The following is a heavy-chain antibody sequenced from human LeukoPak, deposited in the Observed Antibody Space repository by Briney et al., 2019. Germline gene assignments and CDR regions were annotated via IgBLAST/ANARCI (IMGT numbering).Heavy chain of an antibody. Sequence: SGTLSLTCAVSGGSISSSNWWSWVRQPPGKGLEWIGEIYHSGSTNYNPSLKSRVTISVDKSKKQFSLKLSSVTAADTAVYYCARDFEGSSGLFDYWGQGTLVTVSS. CDR1: GGSISSSNW. D-gene: IGHD6-19*01. J-gene: IGHJ4*02. V-gene: IGHV4-4*02. CDR2: IYHSGST. CDR3: ARDFEGSSGLFDY.